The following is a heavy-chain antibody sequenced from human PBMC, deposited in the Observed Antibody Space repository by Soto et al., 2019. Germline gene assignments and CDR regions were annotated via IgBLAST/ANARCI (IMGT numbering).Heavy chain of an antibody. J-gene: IGHJ4*02. V-gene: IGHV4-4*02. D-gene: IGHD1-7*01. CDR3: ASRDPGTSVDY. CDR2: IYRTGST. Sequence: PSETLSLTCAVAGGSFTGNNWWTWFRQPPGQGLEWIGEIYRTGSTNYNPSLKSRVTISLDKSENQFSLKVTSLTAADTAVYYCASRDPGTSVDYWGQGTLVTVSS. CDR1: GGSFTGNNW.